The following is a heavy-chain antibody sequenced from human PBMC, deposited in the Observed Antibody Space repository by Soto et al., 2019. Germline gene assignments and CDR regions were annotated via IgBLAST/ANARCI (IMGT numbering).Heavy chain of an antibody. CDR2: ISGSGDNT. CDR3: AKSKCTLFLSYRPPPRSADVRCPTPFRPQH. Sequence: PGGSLRLSCAAAGLSSSNNGMSWVRQATGKGLEWVSAISGSGDNTYSADSVKGRLTISRDNSKNTLYLQMNSLRAEDTAVYYCAKSKCTLFLSYRPPPRSADVRCPTPFRPQH. D-gene: IGHD5-18*01. CDR1: GLSSSNNG. V-gene: IGHV3-23*01. J-gene: IGHJ1*01.